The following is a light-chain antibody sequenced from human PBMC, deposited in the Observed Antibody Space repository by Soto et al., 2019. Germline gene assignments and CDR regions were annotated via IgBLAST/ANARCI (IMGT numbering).Light chain of an antibody. Sequence: QSALTQPASVSGSPGQSIAISCTGSSSDIGIYKYVSWYQQHPGKVPKLIIYEVTNRPSGVSNRFSGSKSGNTASLTISGLQAEDEADYYCSSYTSSSTLVFGTGTKLTVL. CDR2: EVT. J-gene: IGLJ1*01. CDR1: SSDIGIYKY. V-gene: IGLV2-14*01. CDR3: SSYTSSSTLV.